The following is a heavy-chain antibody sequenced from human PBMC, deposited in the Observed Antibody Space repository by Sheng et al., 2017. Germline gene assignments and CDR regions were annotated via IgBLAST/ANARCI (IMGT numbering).Heavy chain of an antibody. V-gene: IGHV4-39*07. J-gene: IGHJ4*02. CDR2: IYYSGST. CDR3: ARMAPYSSSWYYFFDL. Sequence: QLQLQESGPGLVKPSETLSLTCTVSGGSISSSSYYWGWIRQPPGKGLEWIGSIYYSGSTYYNPSLKSRVTISVDTSKNQFSLKLTSVTAADTAVFFCARMAPYSSSWYYFFDLLGPGSPGPPSPQ. D-gene: IGHD6-13*01. CDR1: GGSISSSSYY.